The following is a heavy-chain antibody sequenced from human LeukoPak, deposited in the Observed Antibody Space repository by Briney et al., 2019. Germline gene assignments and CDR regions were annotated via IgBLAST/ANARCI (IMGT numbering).Heavy chain of an antibody. D-gene: IGHD5-12*01. CDR2: IYWNDDK. J-gene: IGHJ4*02. CDR1: GFSLSTSGVG. CDR3: AHPRGYSGYVGFDY. V-gene: IGHV2-5*01. Sequence: SGPTLVKPTQTLTLTCTFSGFSLSTSGVGVGWIRQPPGKALEWLALIYWNDDKRYSPSLKSRLTITKDTSKNQVVLTMTNMDPVDTATYYCAHPRGYSGYVGFDYWGQGTLVTVFS.